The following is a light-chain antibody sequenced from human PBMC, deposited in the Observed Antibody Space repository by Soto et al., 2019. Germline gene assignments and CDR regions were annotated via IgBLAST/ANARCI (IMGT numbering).Light chain of an antibody. CDR2: ASS. J-gene: IGKJ5*01. V-gene: IGKV1-39*01. Sequence: DIQMTQSPSSLSASVGDTVTITCRASQNIGWFLSFLQDTPGQAPRLLMYASSALQSGVPPRVSGSESVTEFSITITALQDEASEPYYCQQSSRSPITFGQGTRLVI. CDR1: QNIGWF. CDR3: QQSSRSPIT.